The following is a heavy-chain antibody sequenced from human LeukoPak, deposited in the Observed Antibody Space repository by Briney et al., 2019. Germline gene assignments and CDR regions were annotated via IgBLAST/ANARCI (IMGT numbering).Heavy chain of an antibody. Sequence: SETLSLTCTVSGGSISSYYWSWIRQPPGKGLEWIGYIYYSGSTNYNPSLKSRVTISVDTSKNQFSPKLSSVTAADTAVYYCARGVYDSSGRFDYWGQGTLVTVSS. CDR3: ARGVYDSSGRFDY. CDR1: GGSISSYY. J-gene: IGHJ4*02. V-gene: IGHV4-59*01. D-gene: IGHD3-22*01. CDR2: IYYSGST.